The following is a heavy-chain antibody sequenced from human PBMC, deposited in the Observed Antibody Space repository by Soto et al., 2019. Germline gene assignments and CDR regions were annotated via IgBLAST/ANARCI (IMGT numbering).Heavy chain of an antibody. CDR1: GGSISSGGYY. Sequence: SETLSLTCTVSGGSISSGGYYWSWIRQPPGKGLEWIGYIYYSGSTNYNPSLKSRVTISVDTSKNQFFLKLSSVTAADTAIYYCVRITVPFVVDYFHHAMDVWGQGTTVTVSS. D-gene: IGHD2-2*01. CDR2: IYYSGST. CDR3: VRITVPFVVDYFHHAMDV. J-gene: IGHJ6*02. V-gene: IGHV4-61*08.